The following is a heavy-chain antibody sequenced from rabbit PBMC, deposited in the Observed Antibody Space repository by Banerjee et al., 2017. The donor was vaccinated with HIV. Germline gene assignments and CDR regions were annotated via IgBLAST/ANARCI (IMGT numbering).Heavy chain of an antibody. CDR1: GFSFSNGYV. Sequence: QEQLEESGGDLVKPEGSLTLTCTASGFSFSNGYVMCWVRQAPGKGLEWIACIYGGSSGITYYASWAKGRFTISKTSSTTVTLQMTSLTAADTATYFCARGDAGSSYSWGPGTLVTVS. CDR3: ARGDAGSSYS. D-gene: IGHD8-1*01. V-gene: IGHV1S45*01. CDR2: IYGGSSGIT. J-gene: IGHJ4*01.